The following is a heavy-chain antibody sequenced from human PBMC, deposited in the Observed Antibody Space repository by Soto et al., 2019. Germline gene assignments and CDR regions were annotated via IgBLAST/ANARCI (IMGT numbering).Heavy chain of an antibody. Sequence: QVQLVESGGGVVQPGRSLRLSCAASGFTFSSYGMHWVRQAPGKGLEWVAVIWYDGSNKYYADSVKGRLTISRDNSKNTLYLQMNSLRAEDTAVYYCARKAGKSWFEYFQHWGQGTLVTVSS. CDR3: ARKAGKSWFEYFQH. CDR1: GFTFSSYG. CDR2: IWYDGSNK. V-gene: IGHV3-33*01. J-gene: IGHJ1*01. D-gene: IGHD6-13*01.